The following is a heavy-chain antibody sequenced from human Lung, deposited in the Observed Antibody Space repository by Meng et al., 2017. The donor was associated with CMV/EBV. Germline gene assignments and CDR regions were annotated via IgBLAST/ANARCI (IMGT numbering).Heavy chain of an antibody. V-gene: IGHV1-69*05. Sequence: SVXVSXXASGGTFSSYAISWVRQAPGQGLEWMGGIIPIFGTANYAQKFQGRVTITTDESTSTAYMELSSLRSEDTAVYYCARMDCSSTSCLRDYYYYGMDVWGQGXTVTVSS. CDR1: GGTFSSYA. D-gene: IGHD2-2*01. J-gene: IGHJ6*02. CDR2: IIPIFGTA. CDR3: ARMDCSSTSCLRDYYYYGMDV.